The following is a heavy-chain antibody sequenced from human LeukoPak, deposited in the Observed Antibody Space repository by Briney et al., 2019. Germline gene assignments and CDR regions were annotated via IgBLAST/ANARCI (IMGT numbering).Heavy chain of an antibody. CDR2: IDPADSDT. Sequence: GESLKISCKGSGYSFTSYWIGWVRQMPGKGLEGMGIIDPADSDTRYSPSFQGQVTISADKSISTAYLKWSSLKASDTAVYYCARPGGYSGFDPDAFEIWGQGTMVTVSS. CDR3: ARPGGYSGFDPDAFEI. J-gene: IGHJ3*02. CDR1: GYSFTSYW. D-gene: IGHD5-12*01. V-gene: IGHV5-51*01.